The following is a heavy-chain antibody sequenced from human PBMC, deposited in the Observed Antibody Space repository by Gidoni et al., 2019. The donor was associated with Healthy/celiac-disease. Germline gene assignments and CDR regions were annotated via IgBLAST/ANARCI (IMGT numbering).Heavy chain of an antibody. V-gene: IGHV3-23*01. CDR2: ISGSGGST. D-gene: IGHD4-17*01. J-gene: IGHJ5*02. CDR3: AKDPHDYGDFWGECWFDP. CDR1: GFTFSSYA. Sequence: EVQLLESGGGLVQPGGSLRLSCAASGFTFSSYAMSWVRQAPGKGLEWVSAISGSGGSTYYADSVKGRFTISRDNSKNTLYLQMNSLRAEDTAVYYCAKDPHDYGDFWGECWFDPWGQGTLVTVSS.